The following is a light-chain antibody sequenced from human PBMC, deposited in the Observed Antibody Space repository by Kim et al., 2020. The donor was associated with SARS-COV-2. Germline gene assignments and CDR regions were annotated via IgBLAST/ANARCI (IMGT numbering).Light chain of an antibody. Sequence: DIQMTQSPSSLSASVVDRVTITCRASQGISSNVAWYQQKPGDVPKLLIYDASALLSVVPSRFSGSGSGTDFTLTISSLQPEDVATYYCQKYNGAPWTFGQGTKVDIK. CDR1: QGISSN. J-gene: IGKJ1*01. CDR2: DAS. V-gene: IGKV1-27*01. CDR3: QKYNGAPWT.